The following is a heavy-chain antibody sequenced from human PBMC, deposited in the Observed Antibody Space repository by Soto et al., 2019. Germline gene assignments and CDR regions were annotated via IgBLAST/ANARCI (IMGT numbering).Heavy chain of an antibody. J-gene: IGHJ5*02. CDR1: GYTFTSYG. D-gene: IGHD2-21*02. Sequence: ASVKVSCKASGYTFTSYGISWMRQAPGQGLEWMGWISAYNGNTNYAQKLQGRVTMTTDTSTSTAYMELRSLRSDDTAVYYCTRAYGGNSIGWFDPGGQGTLVTVPP. V-gene: IGHV1-18*04. CDR2: ISAYNGNT. CDR3: TRAYGGNSIGWFDP.